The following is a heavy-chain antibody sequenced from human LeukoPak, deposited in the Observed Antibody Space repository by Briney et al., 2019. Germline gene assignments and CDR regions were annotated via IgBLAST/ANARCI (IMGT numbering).Heavy chain of an antibody. J-gene: IGHJ4*02. CDR3: ARMDCSSTSCYSFDY. Sequence: SETLSLTCTVSGGSISSYYWSWIRQPPGKGLEWIGYIYYSGSTNYNPSLKSRVTISVDTSKNQFSLKLSSVTAADTAVYYCARMDCSSTSCYSFDYWGQGTLVTVSS. V-gene: IGHV4-59*08. CDR2: IYYSGST. D-gene: IGHD2-2*02. CDR1: GGSISSYY.